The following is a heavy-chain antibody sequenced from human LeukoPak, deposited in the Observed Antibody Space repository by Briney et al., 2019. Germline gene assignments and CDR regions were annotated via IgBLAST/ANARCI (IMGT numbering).Heavy chain of an antibody. J-gene: IGHJ5*02. D-gene: IGHD2-2*01. Sequence: PGGSLRLSCAASGFTFSSYSMSWVRQAPGKGLEWVSLIYRRGDITNYADSVKGRFTISRDNAKNSLYLQMNSLRAEDTAVYYCARGKKDIVVVPAASPGSWFDPWGQGTLVTVPS. V-gene: IGHV3-11*05. CDR2: IYRRGDIT. CDR3: ARGKKDIVVVPAASPGSWFDP. CDR1: GFTFSSYS.